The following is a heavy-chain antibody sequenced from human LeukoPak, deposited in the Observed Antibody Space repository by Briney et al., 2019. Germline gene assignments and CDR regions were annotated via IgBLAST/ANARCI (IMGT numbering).Heavy chain of an antibody. D-gene: IGHD6-6*01. CDR2: IYYSGST. Sequence: SETLSLTCTVSGGSISSYYWSWIRQPPGKGLEWIGYIYYSGSTNYNPSLKSRVTISVDTSKNQFSLKLSSVTAADTAVYYCARSLDSSSFYYYYYMDVWAKGHGHRLL. CDR1: GGSISSYY. J-gene: IGHJ6*03. CDR3: ARSLDSSSFYYYYYMDV. V-gene: IGHV4-59*01.